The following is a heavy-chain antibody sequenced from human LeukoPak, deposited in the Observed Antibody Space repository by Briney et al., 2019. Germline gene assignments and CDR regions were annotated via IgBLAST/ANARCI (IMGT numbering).Heavy chain of an antibody. V-gene: IGHV5-51*01. CDR1: GSIFTSYW. CDR3: ARHGPMYYYDSSGYCDY. CDR2: IYPGDSDT. D-gene: IGHD3-22*01. J-gene: IGHJ4*02. Sequence: PGASLKISCKGSGSIFTSYWIGWVRQLPGKGLEWMGIIYPGDSDTRYSPSFQGQVTISADESISTAYLQWSSLKASDTAMYYCARHGPMYYYDSSGYCDYWGQGTLVTVSS.